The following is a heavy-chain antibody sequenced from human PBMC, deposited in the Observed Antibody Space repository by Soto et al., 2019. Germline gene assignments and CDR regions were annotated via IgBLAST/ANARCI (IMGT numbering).Heavy chain of an antibody. D-gene: IGHD2-21*01. Sequence: EVQLLESGGDLVQPGGSLRLSCAASGLIFSDYRMSLVRQAPGQGLQWVSAVSASGDTTHYADSVKGRFTSSRDNSQNTLSLQMNSLRAEDTGVYYCAKWDISSYSFMGVWGKGTTVTVSS. J-gene: IGHJ6*03. CDR2: VSASGDTT. CDR1: GLIFSDYR. CDR3: AKWDISSYSFMGV. V-gene: IGHV3-23*01.